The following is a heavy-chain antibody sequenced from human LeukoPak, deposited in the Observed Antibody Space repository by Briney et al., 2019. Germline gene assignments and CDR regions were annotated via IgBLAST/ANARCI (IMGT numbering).Heavy chain of an antibody. Sequence: PGGSLRLSCAASGFTFSSYTMNWVRKAPGKGLEWISYISSSSSIMYYADSVKGRFSISRDNAKNSLYLQMNSLRGEDTAVYYCARDKSGSDSARGAVIDICGQGAIVTVSS. J-gene: IGHJ3*02. CDR3: ARDKSGSDSARGAVIDI. D-gene: IGHD1-26*01. CDR1: GFTFSSYT. V-gene: IGHV3-48*04. CDR2: ISSSSSIM.